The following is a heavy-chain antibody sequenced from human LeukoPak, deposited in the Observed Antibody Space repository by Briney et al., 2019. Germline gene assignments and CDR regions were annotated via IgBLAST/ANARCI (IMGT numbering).Heavy chain of an antibody. V-gene: IGHV4-4*02. J-gene: IGHJ6*03. CDR2: IYHSGST. CDR1: GGSISSSNW. Sequence: SGTLSLTCAVSGGSISSSNWWSWVRQPPGKGLEWIGEIYHSGSTNYNPSLKSRVTISVDKSKNQFSLKLSSVTAADTAVYYCASGGSSSWYSLGYYYYYMDVWGKGTTVTVSS. D-gene: IGHD6-13*01. CDR3: ASGGSSSWYSLGYYYYYMDV.